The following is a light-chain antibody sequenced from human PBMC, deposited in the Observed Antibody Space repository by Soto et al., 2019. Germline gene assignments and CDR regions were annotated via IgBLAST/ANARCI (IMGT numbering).Light chain of an antibody. Sequence: QSALTQPRSVSGSPGQSVTISCTGASSDVGGYDYVSWYQQHPGKAPKLMIYDVNRRPSGVADRFSGSKSGNTASLTISGLQAEDEADYYCCSYAGRYTYVFGTGTKVTVL. CDR3: CSYAGRYTYV. J-gene: IGLJ1*01. V-gene: IGLV2-11*01. CDR2: DVN. CDR1: SSDVGGYDY.